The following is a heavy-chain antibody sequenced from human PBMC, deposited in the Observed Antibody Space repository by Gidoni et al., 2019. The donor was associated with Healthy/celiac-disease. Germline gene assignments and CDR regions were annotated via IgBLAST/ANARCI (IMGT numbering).Heavy chain of an antibody. CDR1: GGSFSGYY. CDR2: INHSGST. CDR3: ARRARYDSSGYYCFDY. V-gene: IGHV4-34*01. Sequence: QVQLQQWGAGLLKPSETLSLTCAVYGGSFSGYYWSWIRQPPGKGLEWIGEINHSGSTNYNPSLKSRVTISVDTSKNQFSLKLSSVTAADTAVYYCARRARYDSSGYYCFDYWGQGTLVTVSS. D-gene: IGHD3-22*01. J-gene: IGHJ4*02.